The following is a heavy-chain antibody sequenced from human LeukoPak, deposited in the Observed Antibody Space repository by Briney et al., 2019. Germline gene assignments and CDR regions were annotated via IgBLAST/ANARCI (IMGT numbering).Heavy chain of an antibody. CDR1: GFTFSSYA. Sequence: PGGSLRLSCAASGFTFSSYAMSWVRQAPGKGLEWVSTFSGSGGSTHYADSVKGRFTISRDNSKNTLYLQMNSLRAEDTAVYYCARDHSWCSGGSCTFDYWGQGTLVTVSS. V-gene: IGHV3-23*01. J-gene: IGHJ4*02. D-gene: IGHD2-15*01. CDR2: FSGSGGST. CDR3: ARDHSWCSGGSCTFDY.